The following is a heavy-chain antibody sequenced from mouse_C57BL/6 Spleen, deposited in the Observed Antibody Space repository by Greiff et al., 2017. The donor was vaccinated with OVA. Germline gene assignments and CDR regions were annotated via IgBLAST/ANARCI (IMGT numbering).Heavy chain of an antibody. V-gene: IGHV1-22*01. CDR3: ATAVGWYFDV. CDR1: GYTFTDYN. CDR2: INPNNGGT. Sequence: VQLQQSGPELVKPGASVKMSCKASGYTFTDYNMHWVKQSHGKSLEWIGYINPNNGGTSYNQKFKGKATLTVNKSSSTAYMELRSLKSEDSAVYYCATAVGWYFDVWGTGTTVTDSS. J-gene: IGHJ1*03.